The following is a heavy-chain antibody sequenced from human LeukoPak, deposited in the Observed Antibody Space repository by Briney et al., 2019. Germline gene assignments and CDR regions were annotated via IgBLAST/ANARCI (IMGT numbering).Heavy chain of an antibody. CDR2: ISGSGGST. Sequence: PGGSLRLSCAASGFTFSSYSMNWVRQAPGKGLEWVSAISGSGGSTYYGDSVKGRFTISRDNSKNTLYLQMNSLRAEDTAVYYCAKEFGYGDYFDYWGQGTLVTVSS. CDR1: GFTFSSYS. D-gene: IGHD4-17*01. V-gene: IGHV3-23*01. J-gene: IGHJ4*02. CDR3: AKEFGYGDYFDY.